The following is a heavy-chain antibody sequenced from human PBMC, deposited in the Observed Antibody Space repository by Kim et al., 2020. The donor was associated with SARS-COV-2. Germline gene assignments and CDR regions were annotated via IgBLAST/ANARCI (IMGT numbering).Heavy chain of an antibody. CDR2: IYYSGST. CDR3: ARDGGRLRYYFGMAV. CDR1: GGSISSGGYY. D-gene: IGHD3-3*01. V-gene: IGHV4-31*03. Sequence: SETLSLTCTVSGGSISSGGYYWSWIRQHPGKGLEWIGYIYYSGSTYYNPSLKSRVTISVDTSKNQFSLKLSSVTAADTAVYYCARDGGRLRYYFGMAVWGQGTTVTVSS. J-gene: IGHJ6*02.